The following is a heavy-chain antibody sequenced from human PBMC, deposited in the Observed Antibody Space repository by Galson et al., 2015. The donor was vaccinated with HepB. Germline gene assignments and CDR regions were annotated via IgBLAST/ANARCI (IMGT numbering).Heavy chain of an antibody. Sequence: QSGAEVKKPGESLGISCKASGGTFSSCAISWVRQAPGQGLEWMGGIIPIFGTANYAQKFQGRVAITADESTSTAYMELSSLRSEDTAVYYCARGRYSGYDSAGRLLENYFDYWGQGTLVTVSS. V-gene: IGHV1-69*01. CDR3: ARGRYSGYDSAGRLLENYFDY. D-gene: IGHD5-12*01. CDR2: IIPIFGTA. CDR1: GGTFSSCA. J-gene: IGHJ4*02.